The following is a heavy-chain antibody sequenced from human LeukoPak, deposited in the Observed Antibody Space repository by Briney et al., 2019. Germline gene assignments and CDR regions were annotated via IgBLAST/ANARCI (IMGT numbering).Heavy chain of an antibody. CDR1: GFIFNNYG. CDR2: ISNDGGGT. V-gene: IGHV3-23*01. CDR3: AKGISGYFVDL. D-gene: IGHD3-22*01. Sequence: GGSLRLFCAASGFIFNNYGLIWVRQALGRGLEWVSAISNDGGGTNYAVFMKGRFTISKDNSKNTLFLQMNSLSAEDTALYYCAKGISGYFVDLWGQGTLVTVSS. J-gene: IGHJ5*02.